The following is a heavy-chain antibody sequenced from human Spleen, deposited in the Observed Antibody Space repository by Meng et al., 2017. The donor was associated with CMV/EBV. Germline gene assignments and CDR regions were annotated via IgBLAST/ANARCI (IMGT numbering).Heavy chain of an antibody. CDR2: INHSGST. CDR1: SFSGYY. Sequence: SFSGYYWSWIRQPPGKGLEWIGEINHSGSTNYNPSLKSRVTISVDTSKNQFSLKLSSVTAADTAVYYCARRRGYCSSTSCRYWYFDLWGRGTLVTVSS. D-gene: IGHD2-2*01. J-gene: IGHJ2*01. CDR3: ARRRGYCSSTSCRYWYFDL. V-gene: IGHV4-34*01.